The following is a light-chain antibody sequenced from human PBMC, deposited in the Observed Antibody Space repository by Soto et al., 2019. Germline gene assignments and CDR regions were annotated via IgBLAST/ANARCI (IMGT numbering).Light chain of an antibody. CDR1: SSDVGGFNY. Sequence: QSVLTQPASVSGSPGQSITISCTGTSSDVGGFNYVSWYQQHPDKVPKLIIYDVNDRPSGVSDRFSGSKSGNTASLTISGLQAEDEADYFCSAYTSDTMHVLFGGGTKLTVL. CDR3: SAYTSDTMHVL. CDR2: DVN. V-gene: IGLV2-14*01. J-gene: IGLJ2*01.